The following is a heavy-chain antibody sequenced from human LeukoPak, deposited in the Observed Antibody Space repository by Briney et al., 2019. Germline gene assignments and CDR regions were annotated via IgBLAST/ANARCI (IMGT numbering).Heavy chain of an antibody. J-gene: IGHJ4*02. CDR2: IYYSGST. V-gene: IGHV4-59*01. CDR1: GGSISSYY. Sequence: SETLSLTCTVSGGSISSYYWSWIRQPPGKGLEWIGYIYYSGSTNYNPSLKSRVTISVDTSKNQFSLKLSSVTAADTAVYYCARDLGYCSGGSCYGGFDYWGQGTLVTVSS. CDR3: ARDLGYCSGGSCYGGFDY. D-gene: IGHD2-15*01.